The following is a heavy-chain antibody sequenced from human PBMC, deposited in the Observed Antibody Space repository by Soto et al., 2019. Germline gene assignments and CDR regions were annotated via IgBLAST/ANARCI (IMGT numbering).Heavy chain of an antibody. CDR1: GFTFSSYD. CDR3: ARDGYYYGSGSYYNRPYGMDV. CDR2: IGTAGDT. J-gene: IGHJ6*02. V-gene: IGHV3-13*01. D-gene: IGHD3-10*01. Sequence: GGSLRLSCAASGFTFSSYDMHWVRQATGKGLEWVSAIGTAGDTYYPGSVKGRFTISRENAKNSLYLQMNSLRAGDTAVYYCARDGYYYGSGSYYNRPYGMDVWGQGTTVTSP.